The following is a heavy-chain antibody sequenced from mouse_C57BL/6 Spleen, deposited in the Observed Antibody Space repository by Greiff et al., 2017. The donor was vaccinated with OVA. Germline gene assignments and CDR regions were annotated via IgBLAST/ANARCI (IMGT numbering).Heavy chain of an antibody. CDR3: ARAYYGSRGFAY. CDR1: GYTFTSYW. CDR2: IDPSDSYT. Sequence: QVQLKQPGAELVMPGASVKLSCKASGYTFTSYWMHWVKQRPGQGLEWIGEIDPSDSYTNYNQKFKGKSTLTVDKSSSTAYMQLSSLTSEDSAVYYCARAYYGSRGFAYWGQGTLVTVSA. J-gene: IGHJ3*01. V-gene: IGHV1-69*01. D-gene: IGHD1-1*01.